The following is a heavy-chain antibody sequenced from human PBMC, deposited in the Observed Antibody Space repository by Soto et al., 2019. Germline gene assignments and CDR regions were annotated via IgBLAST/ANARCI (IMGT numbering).Heavy chain of an antibody. CDR1: GGSISSGGYY. D-gene: IGHD3-22*01. V-gene: IGHV4-31*03. J-gene: IGHJ6*02. Sequence: SETLSLTCTVSGGSISSGGYYWSWIRQQPGKGLEWIGYIYYSGSIYYNPSLKSRVTISVDTSKNQCSLKLSSVTAADTAVYYCARDAKWLLPPTDYGMDVWGQGTTVTVSS. CDR2: IYYSGSI. CDR3: ARDAKWLLPPTDYGMDV.